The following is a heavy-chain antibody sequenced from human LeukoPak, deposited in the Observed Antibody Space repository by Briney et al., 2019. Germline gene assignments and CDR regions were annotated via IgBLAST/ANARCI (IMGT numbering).Heavy chain of an antibody. CDR3: ARAYYDSSGHYEYYFDY. V-gene: IGHV3-33*01. D-gene: IGHD3-22*01. J-gene: IGHJ4*02. CDR1: GFTFSSYG. CDR2: IWYDGSNK. Sequence: GGSLRLSCAASGFTFSSYGTHWVRQAPGKGLEWVAVIWYDGSNKYYADSVKGRFTISRDNSKNTLDLQMNSLRAEDTAVYYCARAYYDSSGHYEYYFDYWGQGTLVTVAS.